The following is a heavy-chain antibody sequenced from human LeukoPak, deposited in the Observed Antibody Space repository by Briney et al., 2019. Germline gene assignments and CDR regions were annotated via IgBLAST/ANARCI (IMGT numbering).Heavy chain of an antibody. D-gene: IGHD3-22*01. Sequence: SETLSLTCTVSGGSISSYYRSWIRQPPGKGLEWIGYIYYSGSTNYNPSLKSRVTISVDTSKNQFSLKLSSVTAADTAVYYCARHYYDSSGYSPYYFDYWGQGTLVTVSS. CDR3: ARHYYDSSGYSPYYFDY. V-gene: IGHV4-59*08. CDR2: IYYSGST. CDR1: GGSISSYY. J-gene: IGHJ4*02.